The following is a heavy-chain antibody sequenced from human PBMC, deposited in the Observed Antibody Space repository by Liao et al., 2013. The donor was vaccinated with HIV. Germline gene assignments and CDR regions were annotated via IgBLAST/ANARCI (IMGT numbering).Heavy chain of an antibody. V-gene: IGHV4-34*01. CDR2: INHSGST. J-gene: IGHJ4*02. CDR3: ARGGRRALLGGFSPNGY. Sequence: QVQLQQWGAGLLKPSETLSLTCAVYGGSFSGYYWSWIRQPPGKGLEWIGEINHSGSTNYNPSLKSRVTISVDTSKNQFSLKLSSVTAADTAVYYCARGGRRALLGGFSPNGYWGQGNPGSPSPQ. CDR1: GGSFSGYY. D-gene: IGHD2-15*01.